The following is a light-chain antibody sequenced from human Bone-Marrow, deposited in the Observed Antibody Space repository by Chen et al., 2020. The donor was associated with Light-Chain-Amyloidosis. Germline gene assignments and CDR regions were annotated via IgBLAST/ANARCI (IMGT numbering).Light chain of an antibody. Sequence: SYLPTPPSPVSVAPGQTAPIACGGNNIGSTSVHWYQQTPGQAPLLVVYDDSDRPSGIPERLSGSNSGNTATLTISRVEAGDEADYYCQVWDRSSDRPVFGGGTKLTVL. CDR2: DDS. CDR1: NIGSTS. V-gene: IGLV3-21*02. J-gene: IGLJ3*02. CDR3: QVWDRSSDRPV.